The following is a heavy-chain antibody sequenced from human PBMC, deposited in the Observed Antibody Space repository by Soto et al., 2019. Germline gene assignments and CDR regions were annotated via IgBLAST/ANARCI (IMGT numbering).Heavy chain of an antibody. CDR3: ARGLSTGNYYDYMDV. CDR2: ISSSGSTI. V-gene: IGHV3-11*01. CDR1: GFTFSDYY. Sequence: QVQLVESGGGLAKPGGSLRLSCAASGFTFSDYYMSWIRQAPGKGLVWVSYISSSGSTIYYADSVKGRFSISRDNAKNSLYRQMNSLRAEDTAVYYCARGLSTGNYYDYMDVWGKGTTVTVSS. J-gene: IGHJ6*03. D-gene: IGHD4-4*01.